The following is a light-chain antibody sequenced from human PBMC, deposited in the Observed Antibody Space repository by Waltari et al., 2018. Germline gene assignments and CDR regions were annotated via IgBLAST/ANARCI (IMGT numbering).Light chain of an antibody. CDR3: AAWDDSLNGVV. Sequence: QSVLTQPPSASGTPGQRVTISCSGRSSNIGSNTVNWYQQLPGTAPKLPIYRNKPRPSGVPDRFSGSKSGTSASLAISGLQSEDEADYYCAAWDDSLNGVVFAGGTKLTV. J-gene: IGLJ2*01. V-gene: IGLV1-44*01. CDR2: RNK. CDR1: SSNIGSNT.